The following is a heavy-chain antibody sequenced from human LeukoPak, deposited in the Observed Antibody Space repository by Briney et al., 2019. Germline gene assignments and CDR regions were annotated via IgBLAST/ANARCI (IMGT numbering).Heavy chain of an antibody. CDR1: GYTFTNYD. CDR2: VNPNSGNR. Sequence: ASVKVSCKASGYTFTNYDINWVRQATGQGLEWMGWVNPNSGNRDYAQKFQGRVTITRDTSRTTAYMELSSLRSEDTAVYYCARDKGATTVNLFDPWGKGTTVTISS. V-gene: IGHV1-8*03. CDR3: ARDKGATTVNLFDP. D-gene: IGHD1-26*01. J-gene: IGHJ6*04.